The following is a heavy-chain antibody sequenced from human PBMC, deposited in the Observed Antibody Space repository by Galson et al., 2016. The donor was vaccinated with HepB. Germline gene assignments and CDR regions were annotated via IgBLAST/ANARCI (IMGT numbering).Heavy chain of an antibody. D-gene: IGHD2-8*01. V-gene: IGHV5-51*01. CDR3: AGATNGNFYLDY. CDR1: GSSFTSYW. Sequence: QSGAEVKKPGESLKISCKASGSSFTSYWIGWVRQMPGKGLEWMGIIYPGHSDTKYSPSFQGQVAISADKSISTAYLHWSSLKASDTALYYCAGATNGNFYLDYWGQGILVTVSS. CDR2: IYPGHSDT. J-gene: IGHJ4*02.